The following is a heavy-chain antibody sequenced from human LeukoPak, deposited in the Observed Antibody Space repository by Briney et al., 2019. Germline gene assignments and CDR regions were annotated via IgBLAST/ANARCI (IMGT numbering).Heavy chain of an antibody. V-gene: IGHV4-39*07. D-gene: IGHD2-21*02. CDR3: ARWGGDHLPAFDY. CDR1: GGSISSSHYY. CDR2: IYYSGST. Sequence: SETLSLTCTVSGGSISSSHYYWGWIRQPPGKGLEWIGNIYYSGSTYYNPSLKSRVTISGDMSKNQCSLKLSSVTAADTAVYYCARWGGDHLPAFDYWGQGALVTVSS. J-gene: IGHJ4*02.